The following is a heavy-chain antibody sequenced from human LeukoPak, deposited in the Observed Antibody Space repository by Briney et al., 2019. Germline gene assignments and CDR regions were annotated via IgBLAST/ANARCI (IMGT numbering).Heavy chain of an antibody. J-gene: IGHJ4*02. CDR3: ARTHSSSWGIIDY. CDR1: GFTFNSYG. V-gene: IGHV3-33*08. CDR2: VRNDGTTK. Sequence: GRSLRLSCAASGFTFNSYGMHWVRRAPGKGLEWVAFVRNDGTTKYYADSVKGRFITSRDNSKNTLYLQMNSLRSEDTAVYYCARTHSSSWGIIDYWGQGTLVTVSS. D-gene: IGHD3-22*01.